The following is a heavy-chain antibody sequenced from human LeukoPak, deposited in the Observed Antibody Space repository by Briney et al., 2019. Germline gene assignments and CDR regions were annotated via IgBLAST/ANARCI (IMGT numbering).Heavy chain of an antibody. CDR3: ARNGRYSLDS. J-gene: IGHJ4*02. CDR1: GDSITSADYY. V-gene: IGHV4-61*02. Sequence: SETLSLTCTVSGDSITSADYYWGWIRQSAGKGLEWIGRIYTTGSTSYNPSLRTRVTISADKSKSQFSLKLSSVTAADTAVYYCARNGRYSLDSWGQGTLVTVSS. CDR2: IYTTGST. D-gene: IGHD4-23*01.